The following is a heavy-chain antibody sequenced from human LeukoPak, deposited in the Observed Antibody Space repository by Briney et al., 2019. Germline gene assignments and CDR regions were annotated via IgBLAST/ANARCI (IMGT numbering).Heavy chain of an antibody. V-gene: IGHV3-7*01. J-gene: IGHJ2*01. D-gene: IGHD2-2*01. CDR3: ARSKKYYFDV. CDR2: IRQDGNEK. CDR1: GFTFSSFW. Sequence: GGSLRLSCAASGFTFSSFWMTWVRQAPGKGLEWVANIRQDGNEKFYVDSVKGRFTISRDNAKNSLYLQMNSLRAEDTAVYYCARSKKYYFDVWGRGTLVTVSS.